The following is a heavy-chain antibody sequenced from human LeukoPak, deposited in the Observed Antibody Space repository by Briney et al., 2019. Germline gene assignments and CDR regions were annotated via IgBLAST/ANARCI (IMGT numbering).Heavy chain of an antibody. D-gene: IGHD5-18*01. J-gene: IGHJ4*02. CDR1: GFTFSSYA. Sequence: PGRSLRLSCAASGFTFSSYAMHWVRQAPGKGLEWVAVISYDGSNKYYADSVKGRFTISRDNSKNTLSLQMNSLRAEDTAVYYCAKEFAQYSFFDYWGQGTLVTVSS. CDR2: ISYDGSNK. CDR3: AKEFAQYSFFDY. V-gene: IGHV3-30*04.